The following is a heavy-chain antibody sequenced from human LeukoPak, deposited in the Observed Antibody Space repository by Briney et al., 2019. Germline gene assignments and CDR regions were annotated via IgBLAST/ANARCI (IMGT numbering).Heavy chain of an antibody. CDR1: GFTLSGYE. Sequence: GSLRLSCAASGFTLSGYEMNWVRQAPGKGLEWVSSISSSSSYIYYADSVKGRFTISRDNAKNSLYLQMNSLRADDTAVYYCAADSSPDFWGQGTLVTVSS. CDR3: AADSSPDF. V-gene: IGHV3-21*01. CDR2: ISSSSSYI. J-gene: IGHJ4*02. D-gene: IGHD3-22*01.